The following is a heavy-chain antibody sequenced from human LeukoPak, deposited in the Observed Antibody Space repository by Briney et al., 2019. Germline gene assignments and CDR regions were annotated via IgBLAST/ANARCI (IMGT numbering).Heavy chain of an antibody. J-gene: IGHJ6*02. CDR2: ISGSDGST. V-gene: IGHV3-23*01. CDR1: GFTFSSYA. CDR3: AKGVIPGYYYYGMDV. Sequence: GGSLRLSCAASGFTFSSYAMSWVRQAPGKGLEWVSVISGSDGSTYYADSVKGRFTISRDNSKNTVYLQMNSLRVEDTAVYYCAKGVIPGYYYYGMDVWGQGTTVTVSS.